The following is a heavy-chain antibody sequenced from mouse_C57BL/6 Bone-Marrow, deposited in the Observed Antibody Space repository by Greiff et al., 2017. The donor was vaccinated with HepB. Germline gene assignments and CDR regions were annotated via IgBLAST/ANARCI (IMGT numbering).Heavy chain of an antibody. CDR3: ARGGFTTSMDY. Sequence: EVKLMESEGGLVQPGRSMKLSCTASGFTFSDYYMAWVRQVPEKGLEWVANINYDGSSTYYLDSLKSRFIISRDNAKNILYLQMSSLKSEDTATYYCARGGFTTSMDYWGQGTSVTVSS. CDR2: INYDGSST. CDR1: GFTFSDYY. V-gene: IGHV5-16*01. J-gene: IGHJ4*01. D-gene: IGHD1-1*01.